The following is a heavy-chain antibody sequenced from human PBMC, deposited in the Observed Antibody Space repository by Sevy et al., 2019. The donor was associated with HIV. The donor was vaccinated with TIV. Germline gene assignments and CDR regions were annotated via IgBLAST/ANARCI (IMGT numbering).Heavy chain of an antibody. CDR3: ARASGGDKLDYYGMDV. V-gene: IGHV4-38-2*01. J-gene: IGHJ6*02. D-gene: IGHD2-21*02. Sequence: SETLSLTCAVSGYSISSGYYWSWIRQSPGKGLEWIGNIYHSGTTYYNPSLKSRVTISVDTSKNQFSLKLRSVTATDTAVYYCARASGGDKLDYYGMDVWGQGTTVTVSS. CDR1: GYSISSGYY. CDR2: IYHSGTT.